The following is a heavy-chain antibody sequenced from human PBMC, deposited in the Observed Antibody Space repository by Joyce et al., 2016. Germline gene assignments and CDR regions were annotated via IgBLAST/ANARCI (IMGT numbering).Heavy chain of an antibody. CDR2: MSSNGGTT. D-gene: IGHD6-6*01. V-gene: IGHV3-64D*06. Sequence: EVQLVESGGGLVQPGGSLRLSCSASGFTFSSYAMHWVRQGPGKGLEYVSAMSSNGGTTYYADSVKGRFTISRDNSKNTLYLQMSSLGAEDTAVYYCVRVGLSIAAVDDMDVWGKGTTVTVSS. CDR3: VRVGLSIAAVDDMDV. CDR1: GFTFSSYA. J-gene: IGHJ6*03.